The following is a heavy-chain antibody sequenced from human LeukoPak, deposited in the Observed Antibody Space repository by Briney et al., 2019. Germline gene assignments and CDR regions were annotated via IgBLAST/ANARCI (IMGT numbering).Heavy chain of an antibody. CDR1: GYTFTGYY. V-gene: IGHV1-2*02. D-gene: IGHD2-8*02. CDR2: INPNSGGT. Sequence: ASVKVSCKASGYTFTGYYMDWVRQAPGQGLEWMGWINPNSGGTNYAQKFQGRVTMTRDTSISTAYMELSRLRSDDTAVYYCAREVLTITGTYYGMDVWGQGTTVTVSS. J-gene: IGHJ6*02. CDR3: AREVLTITGTYYGMDV.